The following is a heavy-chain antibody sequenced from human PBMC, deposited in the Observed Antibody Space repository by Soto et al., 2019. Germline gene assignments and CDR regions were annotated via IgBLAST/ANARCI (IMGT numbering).Heavy chain of an antibody. V-gene: IGHV4-34*01. J-gene: IGHJ6*02. Sequence: SETLSLTCAVYGGSFSGYYWSWIRQPPGKGLEWIGEINHSGSTNYNPSLKSRVTISVDTSKNQFSLKLSSVTAADTARYYAARGGNYYYGSGLHNYYCGMDVWGQGTRVTVSS. CDR3: ARGGNYYYGSGLHNYYCGMDV. CDR1: GGSFSGYY. D-gene: IGHD3-10*01. CDR2: INHSGST.